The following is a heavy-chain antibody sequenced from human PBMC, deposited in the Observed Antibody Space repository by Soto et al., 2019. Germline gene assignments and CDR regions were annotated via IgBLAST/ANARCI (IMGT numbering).Heavy chain of an antibody. J-gene: IGHJ5*02. Sequence: SETLSLTCAVSGCSISSGYYWGWIRQPPGKGLEWIGSIYHSGSTYYNPSLKSRVTISVDTSKNQFSLKLSSVTAADTAVYYCARYSGPWGQGTLVTVSS. CDR1: GCSISSGYY. D-gene: IGHD6-13*01. V-gene: IGHV4-38-2*01. CDR2: IYHSGST. CDR3: ARYSGP.